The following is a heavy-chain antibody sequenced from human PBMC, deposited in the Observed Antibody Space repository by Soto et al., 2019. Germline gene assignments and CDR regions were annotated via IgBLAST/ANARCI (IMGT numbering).Heavy chain of an antibody. V-gene: IGHV3-74*01. CDR1: GFTFSTYW. CDR3: ATVATTSYNWFDP. CDR2: INSDGTVT. J-gene: IGHJ5*02. Sequence: GGSLSLSCAASGFTFSTYWMHWVRQAPGKGLVWVSRINSDGTVTSYADSVKGRFTISRDNTKNTLYLQVNSLGVEDTAVYYCATVATTSYNWFDPWGQGTLVTVSS. D-gene: IGHD5-12*01.